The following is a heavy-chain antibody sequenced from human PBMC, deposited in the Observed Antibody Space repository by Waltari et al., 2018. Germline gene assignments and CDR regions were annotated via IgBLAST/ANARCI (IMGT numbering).Heavy chain of an antibody. CDR1: GFTFNNSW. V-gene: IGHV3-7*01. CDR3: MRGRGYTRSDYYSGMDV. J-gene: IGHJ6*02. Sequence: EVQLVESGGGLVQPGGSLRLSCLASGFTFNNSWMTWVRQGQGKGLEGETNINKEESEKDYVAAVKGLFTISRDNAQNSLSLQMNSLRVEDTAVYFCMRGRGYTRSDYYSGMDVWGHWTTVTVS. D-gene: IGHD1-1*01. CDR2: INKEESEK.